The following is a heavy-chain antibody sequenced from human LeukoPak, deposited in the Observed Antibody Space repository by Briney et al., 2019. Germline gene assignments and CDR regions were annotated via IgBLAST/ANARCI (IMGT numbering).Heavy chain of an antibody. J-gene: IGHJ4*02. D-gene: IGHD3-10*01. CDR2: ISSSSSYI. CDR3: ARDMLLWFGESPKGIFDY. CDR1: GFTFSSYS. Sequence: GGSLRLSCAASGFTFSSYSMNWVRQAPGKGLEWVSSISSSSSYIYYADSVKGRFTISRDNAKNSLYLQMNSLRAEDTAVYYCARDMLLWFGESPKGIFDYWGQGTLVTVSS. V-gene: IGHV3-21*01.